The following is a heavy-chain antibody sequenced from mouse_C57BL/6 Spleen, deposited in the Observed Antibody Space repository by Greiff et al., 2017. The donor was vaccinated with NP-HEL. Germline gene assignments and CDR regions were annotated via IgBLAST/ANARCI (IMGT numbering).Heavy chain of an antibody. CDR2: INPNNGGT. CDR3: ARDIYYYGRAMDY. J-gene: IGHJ4*01. Sequence: EVQLQQSGPELVKPGASVKMSCKASGYTFTDYNMHWVKQSHGKSLEWIGYINPNNGGTSYNQKFKGKATLTVNKSSSTAYMELRSLTSEDSAVYYCARDIYYYGRAMDYWGQGTSVTVSS. D-gene: IGHD1-1*01. V-gene: IGHV1-22*01. CDR1: GYTFTDYN.